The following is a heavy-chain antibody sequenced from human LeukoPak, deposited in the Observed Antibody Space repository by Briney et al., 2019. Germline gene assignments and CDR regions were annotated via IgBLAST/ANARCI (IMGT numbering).Heavy chain of an antibody. V-gene: IGHV4-39*01. D-gene: IGHD5-18*01. CDR3: ARLSYTAMDYY. CDR2: IFYSGST. Sequence: PSETLSLTCTVSGDSISSGSYYWGWIRQPPGKGLEWIGSIFYSGSTFYNPSLKSRVTISVDTSKNQFSLRLTSMTAADTAVYYCARLSYTAMDYYWGQGTLVTVSS. CDR1: GDSISSGSYY. J-gene: IGHJ4*02.